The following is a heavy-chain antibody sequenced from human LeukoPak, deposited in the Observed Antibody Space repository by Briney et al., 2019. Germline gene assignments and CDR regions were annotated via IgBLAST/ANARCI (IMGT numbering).Heavy chain of an antibody. D-gene: IGHD5-18*01. V-gene: IGHV4-61*02. J-gene: IGHJ4*02. Sequence: PSETLSPTCTVSGGSISSGTYHWSWIRQPAGKGLEWIGRIYTSGSTDYNPSLKSRVTISKDTSQNHFSLKLSSVAAADTAVYYCAREDVDTGSDCWGQGTLVTVST. CDR2: IYTSGST. CDR1: GGSISSGTYH. CDR3: AREDVDTGSDC.